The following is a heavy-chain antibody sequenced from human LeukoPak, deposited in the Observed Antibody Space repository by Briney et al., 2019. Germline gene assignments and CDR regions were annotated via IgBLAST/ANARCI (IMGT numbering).Heavy chain of an antibody. CDR1: GFTFSSYA. CDR3: VRDGDDYNFDY. D-gene: IGHD5-24*01. CDR2: ISGSGGST. V-gene: IGHV3-23*01. Sequence: GGSLRLSCAASGFTFSSYAMSWVRQAPGKGLEWVSDISGSGGSTFYADSVKGRFTISRDNARNTLYLQMHSLRAEDTAVYYCVRDGDDYNFDYWGQGSLVTVSS. J-gene: IGHJ4*02.